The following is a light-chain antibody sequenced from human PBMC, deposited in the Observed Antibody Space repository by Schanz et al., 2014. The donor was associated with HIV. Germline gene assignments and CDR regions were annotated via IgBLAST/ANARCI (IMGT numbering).Light chain of an antibody. V-gene: IGLV2-11*01. J-gene: IGLJ3*02. CDR3: AAWDDRLSGWV. Sequence: QSALTQPRSVSGSPGQSVTISCTGTSSDVGGYNYVSWYQQHPGKAPKLMIYDVSKRPSGVPDRFSGSKSGTSASLAITGLQAEDEADYYCAAWDDRLSGWVFGGGTKVTVL. CDR1: SSDVGGYNY. CDR2: DVS.